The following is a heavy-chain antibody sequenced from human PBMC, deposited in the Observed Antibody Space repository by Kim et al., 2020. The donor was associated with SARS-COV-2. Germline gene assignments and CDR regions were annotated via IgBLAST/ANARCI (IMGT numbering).Heavy chain of an antibody. CDR3: ASSPVAAAGTHNWFDP. CDR1: GGSISSYY. CDR2: IYYSGST. D-gene: IGHD6-13*01. J-gene: IGHJ5*02. V-gene: IGHV4-59*01. Sequence: SETLSLTCTVSGGSISSYYWSWIRQPPGKGLEWIGYIYYSGSTNYNPSLKSRVTISVDTSKNQFSLKLSSVTAADTAVYYCASSPVAAAGTHNWFDPWGQGTLVTVSS.